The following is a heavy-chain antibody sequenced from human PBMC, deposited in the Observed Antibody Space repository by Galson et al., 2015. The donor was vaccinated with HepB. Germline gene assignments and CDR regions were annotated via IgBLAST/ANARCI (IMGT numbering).Heavy chain of an antibody. J-gene: IGHJ4*02. CDR2: ISSNGGST. Sequence: SLRLSCAASGFTFSSYAMHWVRQAPGKGLEYVSAISSNGGSTYYANSVKGRFTISRDNSKNTLYLQMGSLRAEDMAVYYCARDEPGDMVSSHWGQGTLVTVSS. CDR3: ARDEPGDMVSSH. D-gene: IGHD5-18*01. V-gene: IGHV3-64*01. CDR1: GFTFSSYA.